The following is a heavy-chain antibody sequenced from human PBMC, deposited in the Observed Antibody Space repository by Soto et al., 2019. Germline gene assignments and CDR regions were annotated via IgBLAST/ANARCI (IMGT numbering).Heavy chain of an antibody. Sequence: EVQLVESGGGLVQPGGSLRLSCAASGFTFSTYWMSWVRRAPGKGLEWVANIKQDGSEKYYVDSVKGRFTISRDNAKNSLSLQMNSLRAEDTAVYYCAREGVGGTSYFDYWGQGTLVTVSS. J-gene: IGHJ4*02. D-gene: IGHD6-19*01. CDR2: IKQDGSEK. CDR3: AREGVGGTSYFDY. V-gene: IGHV3-7*03. CDR1: GFTFSTYW.